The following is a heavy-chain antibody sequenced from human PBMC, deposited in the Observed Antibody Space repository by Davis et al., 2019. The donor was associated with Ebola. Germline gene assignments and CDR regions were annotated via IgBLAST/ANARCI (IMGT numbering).Heavy chain of an antibody. D-gene: IGHD3-10*01. J-gene: IGHJ4*02. Sequence: GGSLRLSCADSVITFSSYAMTWVRQAPGKGLEWVAVISYDGNHKYYLDSVKGRFTVSRDNSKNTLFLQMNSLRAEDTAVYYCAKNWGRGLLWFGDALLYFDSWGQGTLVTVSS. V-gene: IGHV3-30*18. CDR3: AKNWGRGLLWFGDALLYFDS. CDR2: ISYDGNHK. CDR1: VITFSSYA.